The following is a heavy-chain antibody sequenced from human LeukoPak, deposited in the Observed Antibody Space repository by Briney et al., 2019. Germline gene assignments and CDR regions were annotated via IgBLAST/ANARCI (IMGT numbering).Heavy chain of an antibody. CDR1: GGSFSGYY. CDR2: INHSGST. J-gene: IGHJ6*03. Sequence: SETLSLTRAVYGGSFSGYYWSWIRQPPGKGLEWIGEINHSGSTNYNPSLKSRVTISVDTSKNQFSLKLSSVTAADTAVYYCARDPPRSSSSYYYYMDVWGKGTTVTVSS. D-gene: IGHD6-6*01. V-gene: IGHV4-34*01. CDR3: ARDPPRSSSSYYYYMDV.